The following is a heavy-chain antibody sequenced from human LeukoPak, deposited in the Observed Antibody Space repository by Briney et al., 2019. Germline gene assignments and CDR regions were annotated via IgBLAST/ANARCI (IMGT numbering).Heavy chain of an antibody. D-gene: IGHD3-22*01. V-gene: IGHV4-4*07. J-gene: IGHJ4*02. CDR1: GGSISSYY. CDR3: ARDRLYYYDSSGYLDY. Sequence: SETLSLTCTVSGGSISSYYWRWIRQPAGKGLEWIGRIYTSGSTNYNPSLKSRVTMSVDTSKNQFSLKLSSVTAADTAVYYCARDRLYYYDSSGYLDYWGQGTLVTVSS. CDR2: IYTSGST.